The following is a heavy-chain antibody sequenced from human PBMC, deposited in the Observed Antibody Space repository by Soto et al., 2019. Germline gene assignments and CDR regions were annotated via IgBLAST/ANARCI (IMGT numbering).Heavy chain of an antibody. D-gene: IGHD4-17*01. CDR2: IYHSGST. Sequence: QVQLQESGPGLVKPSGTLSLTCAVSSGSISSSNWWSWVRQPPGKGLEWIGEIYHSGSTNYNPSLTSRFTISVDKSKNEFSLKLSSVTAADTAVYYCARTRFSLGTVNHDAFDIWGQGTMVTVSS. CDR3: ARTRFSLGTVNHDAFDI. V-gene: IGHV4-4*02. J-gene: IGHJ3*02. CDR1: SGSISSSNW.